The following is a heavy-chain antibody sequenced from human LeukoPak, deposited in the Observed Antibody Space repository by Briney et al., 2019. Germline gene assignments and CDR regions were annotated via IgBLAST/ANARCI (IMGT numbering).Heavy chain of an antibody. CDR3: ARELADYDFWSGTLYFDY. CDR1: GGSISSGSYY. J-gene: IGHJ4*02. D-gene: IGHD3-3*01. V-gene: IGHV4-61*02. Sequence: SETLSLTCTVSGGSISSGSYYWSWIRQPAGKGLEWIGRIYTSGSTNYNPSLKSRVTISVDTSKNQFSLELSSVTAADTAVYYCARELADYDFWSGTLYFDYWGQGTLVTVSS. CDR2: IYTSGST.